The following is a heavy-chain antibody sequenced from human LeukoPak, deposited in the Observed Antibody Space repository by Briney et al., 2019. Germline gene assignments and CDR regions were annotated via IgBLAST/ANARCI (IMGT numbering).Heavy chain of an antibody. D-gene: IGHD3-10*02. V-gene: IGHV3-48*03. CDR3: AELGITMIGGV. J-gene: IGHJ6*04. CDR1: GFTFSSYE. CDR2: I. Sequence: GGSLRLSCAASGFTFSSYEMNWVRQAPGKGLEWVSYIDSVKGRFTISRDNAKNSLYLQMNSLRAEDTAVYYCAELGITMIGGVWGKGTTVTISS.